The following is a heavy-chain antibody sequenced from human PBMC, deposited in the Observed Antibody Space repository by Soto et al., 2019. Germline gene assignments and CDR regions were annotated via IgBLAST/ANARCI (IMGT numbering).Heavy chain of an antibody. Sequence: ASVKVSCKASGYTFTGYYMHWVRQAPGQGLEWMGWINPNSGGTYYAQTSQGRDNMTRDTSISTAYMELSRLRPDDTAGYHCAKDMAPLLRYFGWSTQDVWGQGTTGTVSS. J-gene: IGHJ6*02. D-gene: IGHD3-9*01. CDR1: GYTFTGYY. V-gene: IGHV1-2*02. CDR3: AKDMAPLLRYFGWSTQDV. CDR2: INPNSGGT.